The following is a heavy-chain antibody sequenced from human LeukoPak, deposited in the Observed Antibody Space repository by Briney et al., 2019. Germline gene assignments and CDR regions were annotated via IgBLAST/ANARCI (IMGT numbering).Heavy chain of an antibody. V-gene: IGHV4-61*01. CDR3: ARYPYCGGDCYSWYYFDY. Sequence: PSETLSLTCTVSGGSISSGSYYWSWIRQPPGKGLEWIGYIYYSGSTNYNPSLKSRVTISVDTSKNQFSLKLSSVTAADTAVYYCARYPYCGGDCYSWYYFDYWGQGTLVTVSS. J-gene: IGHJ4*02. CDR1: GGSISSGSYY. CDR2: IYYSGST. D-gene: IGHD2-21*02.